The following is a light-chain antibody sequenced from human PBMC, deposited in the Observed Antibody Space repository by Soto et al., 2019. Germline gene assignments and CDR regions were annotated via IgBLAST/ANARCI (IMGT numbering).Light chain of an antibody. CDR3: QQYHIWPPWT. V-gene: IGKV3-15*01. CDR1: QSVSSN. J-gene: IGKJ1*01. CDR2: GAF. Sequence: EIMLTQSPATLSSFTGDRVTLSCRASQSVSSNLAWYQQKPGQAPRLLIYGAFTRATGIPARFSGSGSGTEFTLTISSLQSEDFAVYYCQQYHIWPPWTSGQGTKVDI.